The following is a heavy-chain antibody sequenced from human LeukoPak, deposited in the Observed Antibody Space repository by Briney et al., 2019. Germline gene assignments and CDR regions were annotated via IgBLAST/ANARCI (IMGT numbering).Heavy chain of an antibody. CDR1: GGSLSGDY. CDR3: ARGLTLTDYDILTGLLNYYYYMDV. J-gene: IGHJ6*03. CDR2: INKSGST. Sequence: PSETLSLTCTVYGGSLSGDYWSWIRQPPGKGLEWTGEINKSGSTNYNPSLKSRVTISVDTSKNEFSLKLSSVTAADTAVYYCARGLTLTDYDILTGLLNYYYYMDVWGKGTTVTVSS. D-gene: IGHD3-9*01. V-gene: IGHV4-34*01.